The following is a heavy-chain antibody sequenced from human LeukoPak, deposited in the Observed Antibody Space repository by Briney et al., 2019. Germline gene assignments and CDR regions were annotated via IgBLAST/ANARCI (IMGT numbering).Heavy chain of an antibody. V-gene: IGHV3-13*01. Sequence: PGGSLRLSCAASGFTFSSYDMHWVRQATGKGLEWVSAIGTAGDTYYPGSVKGRFTISRENAKNSLYLQMNSLRAGDTAVYYCARGVTEYYYGSGSFTNYYYYMDVWGKGTTVTISS. CDR3: ARGVTEYYYGSGSFTNYYYYMDV. CDR1: GFTFSSYD. J-gene: IGHJ6*03. D-gene: IGHD3-10*01. CDR2: IGTAGDT.